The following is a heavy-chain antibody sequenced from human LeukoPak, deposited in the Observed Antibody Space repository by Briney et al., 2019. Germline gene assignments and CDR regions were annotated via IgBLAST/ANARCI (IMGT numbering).Heavy chain of an antibody. CDR1: GFTFSSYE. J-gene: IGHJ4*02. CDR2: ISSSGSTI. Sequence: GGSLRLSCAASGFTFSSYEMNWVRQAPGKGLEWVSYISSSGSTIYYVDSVKGRFTISRDNAKNSLYLQMNSLRAEDTAVYYCARGEGYYYDSSGYYWGQGTLVTVSS. V-gene: IGHV3-48*03. D-gene: IGHD3-22*01. CDR3: ARGEGYYYDSSGYY.